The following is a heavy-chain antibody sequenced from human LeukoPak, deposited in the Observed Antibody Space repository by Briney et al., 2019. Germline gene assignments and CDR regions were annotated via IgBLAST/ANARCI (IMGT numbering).Heavy chain of an antibody. Sequence: ASVRVSCMASGYTFTGYYMHWVRQAPGQGLEWRGWINPNSDGTNYAQKFQGRVTMTRDTSISTASMELSRLRSDGTAVYYCARVTSYDMPFWGQGTLVTVSS. D-gene: IGHD3-22*01. V-gene: IGHV1-2*02. J-gene: IGHJ4*02. CDR1: GYTFTGYY. CDR3: ARVTSYDMPF. CDR2: INPNSDGT.